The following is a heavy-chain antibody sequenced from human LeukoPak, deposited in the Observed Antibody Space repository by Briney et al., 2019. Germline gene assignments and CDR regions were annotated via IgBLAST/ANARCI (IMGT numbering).Heavy chain of an antibody. CDR1: GFTFSSYA. Sequence: GGSLRLSCAASGFTFSSYAMSWVRQAPGKGLEWVSAISGSGGSTYYADSVKGRFTISRDNSKNTLYLQMNSLRAEDTAVYYCARGGYSGYDWDDYWGQGTLVTVSS. V-gene: IGHV3-23*01. CDR2: ISGSGGST. J-gene: IGHJ4*02. CDR3: ARGGYSGYDWDDY. D-gene: IGHD5-12*01.